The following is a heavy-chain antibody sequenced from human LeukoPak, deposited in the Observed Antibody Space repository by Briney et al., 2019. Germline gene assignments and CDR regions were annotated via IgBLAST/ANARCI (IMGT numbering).Heavy chain of an antibody. CDR1: GGSFNGHY. CDR2: INHSGST. CDR3: ARDVRVPLFWSGYRYYFDY. D-gene: IGHD3-3*01. Sequence: SETLSLTCGVYGGSFNGHYWSWIRQPPGKGLEWIGEINHSGSTNYSPSLESRVTISMDTSKNQFSLKLTSVTAADTAVYYCARDVRVPLFWSGYRYYFDYWGQGTLVTVSS. J-gene: IGHJ4*02. V-gene: IGHV4-34*01.